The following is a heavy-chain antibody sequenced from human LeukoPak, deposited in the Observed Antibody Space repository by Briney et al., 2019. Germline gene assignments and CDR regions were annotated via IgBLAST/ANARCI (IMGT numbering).Heavy chain of an antibody. D-gene: IGHD4-23*01. J-gene: IGHJ4*02. CDR2: IYHNGNT. CDR1: GYSISSGYY. Sequence: SETLSLTCTVSGYSISSGYYWGWIRQPPAKGLEWIGSIYHNGNTYYNPSLKSRVTISVDTSENQFSLKLSSVTAADTAVYYCARLGGTSYYFDYWGQGTLVTVSS. CDR3: ARLGGTSYYFDY. V-gene: IGHV4-38-2*02.